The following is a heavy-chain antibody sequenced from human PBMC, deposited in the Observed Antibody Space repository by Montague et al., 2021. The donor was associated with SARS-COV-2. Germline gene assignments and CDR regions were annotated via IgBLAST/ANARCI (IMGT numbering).Heavy chain of an antibody. CDR1: GGSFSGYY. J-gene: IGHJ5*02. CDR2: INHSGST. CDR3: ARGRYSISLNNCSTWFDP. D-gene: IGHD1-1*01. Sequence: SETLSLTCAVYGGSFSGYYWSWIRQPPGKGLEWIGEINHSGSTNYNPSLKSRVTISVDTSKNQFSLKLSSVTAADTAVYYCARGRYSISLNNCSTWFDPWGQGTLVTVSS. V-gene: IGHV4-34*01.